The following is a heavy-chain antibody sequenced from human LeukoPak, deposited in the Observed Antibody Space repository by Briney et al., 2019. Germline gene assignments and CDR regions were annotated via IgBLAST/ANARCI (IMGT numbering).Heavy chain of an antibody. CDR2: IYHSGST. D-gene: IGHD3-22*01. Sequence: PSETLSLTCAVSGGSISSGGYSWSWIRQPPGKGLEWIGYIYHSGSTYYNPSLKSRVTIPVDRSKNQFSLKLSSVTAADTAVYYCARGGVVVPYNWFDPWGQGTLVTVSS. CDR3: ARGGVVVPYNWFDP. V-gene: IGHV4-30-2*01. CDR1: GGSISSGGYS. J-gene: IGHJ5*02.